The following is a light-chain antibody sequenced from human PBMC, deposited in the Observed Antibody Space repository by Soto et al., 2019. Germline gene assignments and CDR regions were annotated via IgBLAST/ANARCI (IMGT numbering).Light chain of an antibody. V-gene: IGLV2-11*01. CDR3: CSYAGTYVV. J-gene: IGLJ2*01. Sequence: QSVLTQPRSVSGSPGQSVTISCTGTSSDVGGYNYVSWYQQHPGKAPQLMIYDVNKRPSGVSDRFSGSKSGNTASLTISGLQAEDEAAYYCCSYAGTYVVFGGGTKLTVL. CDR1: SSDVGGYNY. CDR2: DVN.